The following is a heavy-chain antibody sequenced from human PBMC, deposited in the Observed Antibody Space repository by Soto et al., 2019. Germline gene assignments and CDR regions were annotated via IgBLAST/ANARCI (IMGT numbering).Heavy chain of an antibody. CDR3: AKDGVSGSYSDY. CDR2: ISYDGSSK. V-gene: IGHV3-30*18. J-gene: IGHJ4*02. CDR1: GFRFSNYG. Sequence: SLRLSCVGSGFRFSNYGMHWVRQAPGKGLEWLAIISYDGSSKYYGDSAKGRFTVSRDNSGNTVYLQMKNLRPEDTAIYYCAKDGVSGSYSDYWGQGTRVTVSS. D-gene: IGHD1-26*01.